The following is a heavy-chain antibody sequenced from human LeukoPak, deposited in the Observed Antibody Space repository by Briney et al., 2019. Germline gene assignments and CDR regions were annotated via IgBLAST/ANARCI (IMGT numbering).Heavy chain of an antibody. CDR2: NYYIGST. V-gene: IGHV4-59*01. CDR1: GGSIRSYY. J-gene: IGHJ6*03. D-gene: IGHD4-17*01. Sequence: TSETLSLTCTLSGGSIRSYYWRWIRQPPGKGREGIGYNYYIGSTNYNPSLKSRVTISVDTSKNQFSLKLSSVTAADTAVYYCARARGDYDFGYYYYYMDVWGKGTTVTVSS. CDR3: ARARGDYDFGYYYYYMDV.